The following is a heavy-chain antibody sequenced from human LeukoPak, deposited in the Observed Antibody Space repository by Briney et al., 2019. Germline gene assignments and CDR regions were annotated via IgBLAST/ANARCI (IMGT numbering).Heavy chain of an antibody. D-gene: IGHD3-10*01. CDR2: ISGNGGST. V-gene: IGHV3-23*01. CDR3: AKSLWFGELLYYFDY. J-gene: IGHJ4*02. CDR1: GFTFSSYA. Sequence: GGSLRLSCAASGFTFSSYAMSWVRQAPGKGLEWVSTISGNGGSTYYADSVKGRFTISRDNSKNTVYLQMNSLRAEDTAVYYCAKSLWFGELLYYFDYWGQGTLVTVSS.